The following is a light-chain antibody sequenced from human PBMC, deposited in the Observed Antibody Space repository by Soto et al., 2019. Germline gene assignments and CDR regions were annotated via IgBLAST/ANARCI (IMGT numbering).Light chain of an antibody. V-gene: IGKV3-20*01. CDR2: GAT. Sequence: EIVWTQSPGTLSLSPGERATLSCRASQSVSSSYLAWYQQKPGQAPRLLIYGATSRATGIPDRFSGSGSGTDFNLIISRLEPEDFAVYYCEQCGISTYTSGQGTKLEIK. J-gene: IGKJ2*01. CDR3: EQCGISTYT. CDR1: QSVSSSY.